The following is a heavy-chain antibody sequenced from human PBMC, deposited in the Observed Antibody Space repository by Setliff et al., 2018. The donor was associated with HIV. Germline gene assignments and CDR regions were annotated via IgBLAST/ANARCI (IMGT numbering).Heavy chain of an antibody. CDR1: GGSISNSDFN. D-gene: IGHD3-22*01. J-gene: IGHJ4*02. CDR3: ARPYDSLYG. Sequence: SETLSLTCTVSGGSISNSDFNWGWIRQSPGKGLEWIVSIYYRGATYYNPTFQSRFTISADTSKNQFYLKLTSVTAADTAIYYCARPYDSLYGWGQGVLVTVS. V-gene: IGHV4-39*01. CDR2: IYYRGAT.